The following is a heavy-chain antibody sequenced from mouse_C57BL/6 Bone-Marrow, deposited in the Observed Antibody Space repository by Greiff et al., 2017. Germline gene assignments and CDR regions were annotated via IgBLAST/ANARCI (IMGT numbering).Heavy chain of an antibody. D-gene: IGHD1-1*01. Sequence: QVQLKESGPGLVQPSQSLSITCTVSGFSLTSYGVHWVRQSPGKGLEWLGVIWRGGSTDYNAAFMSRLSITKDNSKSQVFFKMNSLQADDTAIYYCAKKDYGSSYLYWYFDVWGTGTTVTVSS. CDR1: GFSLTSYG. CDR3: AKKDYGSSYLYWYFDV. CDR2: IWRGGST. J-gene: IGHJ1*03. V-gene: IGHV2-5*01.